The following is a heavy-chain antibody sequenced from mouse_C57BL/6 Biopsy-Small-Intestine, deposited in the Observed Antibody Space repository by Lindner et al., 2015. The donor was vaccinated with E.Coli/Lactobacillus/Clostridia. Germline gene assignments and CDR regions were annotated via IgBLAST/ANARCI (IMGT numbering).Heavy chain of an antibody. D-gene: IGHD1-1*01. CDR2: IDPENGDT. V-gene: IGHV14-4*01. J-gene: IGHJ2*01. CDR3: TTGYYYGSSYRYFDY. Sequence: VQLQESGAELVRPGASVKLSCTASGFNIKDGYMHWVKQRPEQGLEWIGWIDPENGDTEYASKFQGKATITADTSSNTAYLQLSSLTSEDTAVYYCTTGYYYGSSYRYFDYWGQGTTLTVSS. CDR1: GFNIKDGY.